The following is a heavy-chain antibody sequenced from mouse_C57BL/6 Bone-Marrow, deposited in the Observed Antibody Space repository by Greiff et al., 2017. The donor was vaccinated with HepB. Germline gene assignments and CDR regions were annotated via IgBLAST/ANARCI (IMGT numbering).Heavy chain of an antibody. D-gene: IGHD1-1*01. J-gene: IGHJ1*03. Sequence: EVQLVESGGGLVKPGGSLKLSCAASGFTFSSYAMSWVRQTPEKRLEWVATISDGGSYTYYPDNVKGRFTISRDNAKNNLYLQMSHLKSEDTAMYYCARDTPYYYGSSYLYWYFDVWGTGTTVTVSS. CDR1: GFTFSSYA. CDR3: ARDTPYYYGSSYLYWYFDV. CDR2: ISDGGSYT. V-gene: IGHV5-4*01.